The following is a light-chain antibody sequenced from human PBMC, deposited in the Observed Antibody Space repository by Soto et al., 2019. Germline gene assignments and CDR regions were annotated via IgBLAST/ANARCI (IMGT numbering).Light chain of an antibody. CDR3: QQYGNSPPHT. J-gene: IGKJ4*02. CDR2: GAS. V-gene: IGKV3-20*01. Sequence: VWTQCQGTLYLSPGERATLSCRASQSVSSHLAWYQQRPGQAPRLLIYGASSRATGIPDRFSGSGSGTDFTLTIIRLEPEDFALYYCQQYGNSPPHTVGGGTKVDI. CDR1: QSVSSH.